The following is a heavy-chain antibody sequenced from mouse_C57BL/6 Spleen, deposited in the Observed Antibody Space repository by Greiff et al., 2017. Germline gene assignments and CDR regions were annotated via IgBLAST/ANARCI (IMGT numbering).Heavy chain of an antibody. V-gene: IGHV5-4*01. D-gene: IGHD1-1*01. CDR3: AREVLRAFDY. CDR1: GFTFSSYA. J-gene: IGHJ2*01. CDR2: ISDGGSYT. Sequence: EVKLVESGGGLVKPGGSLKLSCAASGFTFSSYAMSWVRQTPEKRLEWVATISDGGSYTYYPDNVKGRFTISRDNAKNNLYLQMSHLKSEDTAMYYCAREVLRAFDYWGQGTTLTVSS.